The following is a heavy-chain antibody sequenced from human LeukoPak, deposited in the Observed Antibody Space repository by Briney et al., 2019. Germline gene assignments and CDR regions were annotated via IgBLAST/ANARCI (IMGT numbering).Heavy chain of an antibody. V-gene: IGHV3-33*01. D-gene: IGHD3-10*01. J-gene: IGHJ4*02. CDR3: ARDKAYYKTAAGFDY. CDR2: IWYDGSNK. Sequence: GGSLRLSCAASGFTFSSYGMHWVRQAPGKGLEWVAVIWYDGSNKYYADSVKGRFTISRDNSKNTLYLQMNSLRAEDTAVYYCARDKAYYKTAAGFDYWGQGTLVTVSS. CDR1: GFTFSSYG.